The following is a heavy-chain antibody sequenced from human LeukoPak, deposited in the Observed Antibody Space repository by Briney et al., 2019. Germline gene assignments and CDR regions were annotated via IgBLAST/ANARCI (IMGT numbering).Heavy chain of an antibody. D-gene: IGHD3-16*01. CDR1: GYTFTGYY. V-gene: IGHV1-2*02. J-gene: IGHJ1*01. CDR3: ATDEGG. CDR2: IDPNNGDT. Sequence: GASVKVSCKASGYTFTGYYIHWVRQAPGQGLEWMGFIDPNNGDTNYAQKFQGRVTLTRDTSISTAYMELSSLRSDDTAVYHCATDEGGWGQGTLVTVSS.